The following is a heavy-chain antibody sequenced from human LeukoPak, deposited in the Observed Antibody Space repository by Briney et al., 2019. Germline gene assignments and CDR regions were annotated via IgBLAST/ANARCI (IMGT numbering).Heavy chain of an antibody. D-gene: IGHD3-10*01. CDR3: ARKLDPGSGSYFWFDP. CDR1: GYTFTIYG. CDR2: ISVYNGNT. J-gene: IGHJ5*02. Sequence: ASVKVSCTASGYTFTIYGISWVRQAPGQGLEWMGWISVYNGNTNYPQKLQGRVTMTTDTSTSTAYMELRSLRSDDTAVYYCARKLDPGSGSYFWFDPWGQGTLVTVS. V-gene: IGHV1-18*01.